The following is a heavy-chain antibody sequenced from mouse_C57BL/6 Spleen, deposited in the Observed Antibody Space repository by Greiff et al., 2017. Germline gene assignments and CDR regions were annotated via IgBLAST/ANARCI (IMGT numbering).Heavy chain of an antibody. V-gene: IGHV5-17*01. Sequence: EVKLVESGGGLVKPGGSLKLSCAASGFTFSDYGMHWVRQAPETGLEWVAYISSGSSTIYYADTVKGRFTISRDNAKNTLFLQMTSLRSEDTAMYYCARHYDYDEAWFAYWGQGTLVTVSA. D-gene: IGHD2-4*01. J-gene: IGHJ3*01. CDR1: GFTFSDYG. CDR2: ISSGSSTI. CDR3: ARHYDYDEAWFAY.